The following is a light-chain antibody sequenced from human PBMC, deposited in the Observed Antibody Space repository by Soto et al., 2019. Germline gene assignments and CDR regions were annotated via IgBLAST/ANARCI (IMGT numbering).Light chain of an antibody. CDR2: SDY. J-gene: IGLJ3*02. Sequence: QSVLTQPPSASGTPGQRVTISCSGSSSNIGGHTVNWYQQLPGTAPKLLIYSDYHRPSGVPDRFSGSKSGTSASLAISGLQSEDEDDYYCATCYASLNGWVFGGGTQLTVL. V-gene: IGLV1-44*01. CDR1: SSNIGGHT. CDR3: ATCYASLNGWV.